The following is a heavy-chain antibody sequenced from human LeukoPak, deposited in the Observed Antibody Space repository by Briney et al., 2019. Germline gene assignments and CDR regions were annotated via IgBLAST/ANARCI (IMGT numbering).Heavy chain of an antibody. CDR3: TRGSSGRRDN. Sequence: ASVKVSCKASVYTFTSCDINWVRQATGQGLEWMGWMNPNSGNTGYGQIFQGRITMTRDISIGTAYMELSNLTSEDTAIYYCTRGSSGRRDNWGQGTLVTVSA. CDR1: VYTFTSCD. D-gene: IGHD6-19*01. V-gene: IGHV1-8*01. CDR2: MNPNSGNT. J-gene: IGHJ4*02.